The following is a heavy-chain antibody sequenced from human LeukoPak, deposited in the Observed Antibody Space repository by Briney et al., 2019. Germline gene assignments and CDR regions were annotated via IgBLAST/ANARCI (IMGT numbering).Heavy chain of an antibody. CDR3: ARVLHSAYDWNWFDP. Sequence: PGGSLRLSCAVSGFTFSTYWMSWVRQAPGKGLEWVSYISTSGSTIYYADSVKGRFTISRDNAKNSLYLQMNSLRAEDTAIYYCARVLHSAYDWNWFDPWGQGTLVTVSS. CDR1: GFTFSTYW. D-gene: IGHD5-12*01. CDR2: ISTSGSTI. J-gene: IGHJ5*02. V-gene: IGHV3-48*04.